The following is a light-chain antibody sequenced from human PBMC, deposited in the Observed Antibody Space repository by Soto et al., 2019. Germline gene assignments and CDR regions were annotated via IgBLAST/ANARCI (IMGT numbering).Light chain of an antibody. CDR1: QSVGNN. Sequence: ETVMTQSPATLSASPGERATLSCRASQSVGNNIAWYQQKPGQAPRLLIYVASIRATGIPARFSGSGSGTEFTLTISSLQSEDFAVYYCQQYNNWPWTFGQGTKV. J-gene: IGKJ1*01. CDR3: QQYNNWPWT. V-gene: IGKV3-15*01. CDR2: VAS.